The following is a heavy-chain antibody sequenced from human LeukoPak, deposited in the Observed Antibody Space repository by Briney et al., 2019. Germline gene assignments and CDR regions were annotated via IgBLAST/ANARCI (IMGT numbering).Heavy chain of an antibody. CDR2: IYTSGST. CDR1: GGSISSGSYY. V-gene: IGHV4-61*02. Sequence: PSETLSLTCTVSGGSISSGSYYWSRIRQPAGKGLEWIGRIYTSGSTNYNPSLKSRVTISVDTSKNQFSLKLSSVTAADTAVYYCARAPAAPLDYYYYYMDVWGKGTTVTVSS. CDR3: ARAPAAPLDYYYYYMDV. J-gene: IGHJ6*03. D-gene: IGHD2-2*01.